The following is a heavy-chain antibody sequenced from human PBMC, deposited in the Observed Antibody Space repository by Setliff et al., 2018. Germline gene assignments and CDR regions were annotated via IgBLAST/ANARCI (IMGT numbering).Heavy chain of an antibody. CDR3: ASFRYQVPYNY. CDR1: SGSFSGYY. V-gene: IGHV4-34*01. CDR2: IYDSGKT. Sequence: SETLSLTCAVYSGSFSGYYWSWIRQPPGKGLEWIGTIYDSGKTDYNPSLKSRVSISVDTSKNQFSLKLNSVTAADTGVYYCASFRYQVPYNYWGQGTLVTVSS. J-gene: IGHJ4*02. D-gene: IGHD2-2*01.